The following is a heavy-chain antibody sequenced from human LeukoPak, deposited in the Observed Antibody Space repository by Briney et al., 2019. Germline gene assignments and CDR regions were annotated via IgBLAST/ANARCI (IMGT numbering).Heavy chain of an antibody. CDR1: GLTFSSYW. J-gene: IGHJ4*02. D-gene: IGHD3-10*01. Sequence: GGSLRLSCAASGLTFSSYWMSWVRQAPGKGLEWVANIKEDGSEKYYADSVKGRFTISRDNSKNSLYLQMNSLRTEDTALYYCAKDMWRFGELDYDYWGQGTLVTVSS. CDR3: AKDMWRFGELDYDY. CDR2: IKEDGSEK. V-gene: IGHV3-7*05.